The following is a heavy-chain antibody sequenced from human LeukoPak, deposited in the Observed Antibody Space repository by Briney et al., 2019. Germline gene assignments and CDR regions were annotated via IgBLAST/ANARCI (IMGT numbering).Heavy chain of an antibody. V-gene: IGHV1-8*03. CDR1: GYTFTSYD. J-gene: IGHJ4*02. CDR3: ARVWSSSWYDLDY. Sequence: ASVKVSCKASGYTFTSYDINWVRQATGQGLEWMGWMNPNSGNTGYAQKFQGRVTITRNTSISTAYMELSSLRSEDTAVYYCARVWSSSWYDLDYWGQGTLVTVSS. CDR2: MNPNSGNT. D-gene: IGHD6-13*01.